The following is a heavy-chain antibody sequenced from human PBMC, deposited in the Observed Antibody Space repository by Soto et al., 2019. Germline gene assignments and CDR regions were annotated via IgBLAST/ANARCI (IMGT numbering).Heavy chain of an antibody. CDR2: ISWNSGSI. CDR3: AKVQRPLGHCSGGSCYDPGAFDI. J-gene: IGHJ3*02. D-gene: IGHD2-15*01. Sequence: EVQLVESGGGLVQPGRSLRLSCAASGFTFDDYAMHWVRQAPGKGLEWVSGISWNSGSIGYAESVKGRFTISRDNAKNSLYLQMNSLRAEDTALYYCAKVQRPLGHCSGGSCYDPGAFDIWGQGTMVTVSS. V-gene: IGHV3-9*01. CDR1: GFTFDDYA.